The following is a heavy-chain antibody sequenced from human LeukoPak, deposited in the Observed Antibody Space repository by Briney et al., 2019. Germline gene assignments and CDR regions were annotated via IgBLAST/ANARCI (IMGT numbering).Heavy chain of an antibody. CDR3: ARDRSSYGDAYDI. CDR2: IKGDGSEK. D-gene: IGHD1-26*01. CDR1: GFTSRNFW. Sequence: GGSLRLSCAASGFTSRNFWMTWVRQAPGRGLEWVATIKGDGSEKFHVDSAKGRITISRDNANNSLHLQMNSLRVDDTAVYYCARDRSSYGDAYDIWGQGTMVTVSS. J-gene: IGHJ3*02. V-gene: IGHV3-7*01.